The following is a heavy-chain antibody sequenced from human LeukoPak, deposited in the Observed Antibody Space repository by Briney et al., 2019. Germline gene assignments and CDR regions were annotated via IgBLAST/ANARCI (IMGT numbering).Heavy chain of an antibody. CDR2: INPNSGGT. V-gene: IGHV1-2*02. CDR3: AREELERNAFDI. D-gene: IGHD1-1*01. J-gene: IGHJ3*02. CDR1: GYTFTSYD. Sequence: ASVKVSCKASGYTFTSYDINWVRQAPGQGLEWMGWINPNSGGTNYAQKFQGRVTMTRDTSISTAYMELSSLRSEDTAVYYCAREELERNAFDIWGQGTMVTVSS.